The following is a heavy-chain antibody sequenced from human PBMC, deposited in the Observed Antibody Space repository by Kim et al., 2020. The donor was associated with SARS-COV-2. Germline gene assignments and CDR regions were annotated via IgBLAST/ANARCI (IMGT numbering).Heavy chain of an antibody. CDR2: IRSKAYGGTT. CDR3: TRDRHYYYDSSGYWGY. J-gene: IGHJ4*02. Sequence: GGSLRLSCTASGFTFGDYAMSWFRQAPGKGLEWVGFIRSKAYGGTTEYAASVKGRFTISRDDSKSIAYLQMNSLKTEDTAVYYCTRDRHYYYDSSGYWGYWGQGTLVTVSS. V-gene: IGHV3-49*03. D-gene: IGHD3-22*01. CDR1: GFTFGDYA.